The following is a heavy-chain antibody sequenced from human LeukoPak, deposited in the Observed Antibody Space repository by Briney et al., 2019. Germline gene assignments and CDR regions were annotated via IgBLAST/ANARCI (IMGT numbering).Heavy chain of an antibody. CDR2: INEGGSEK. J-gene: IGHJ4*02. D-gene: IGHD5-12*01. CDR3: ARDHGYAFDY. CDR1: GFTFSNYW. V-gene: IGHV3-7*01. Sequence: GGSLRLSCAASGFTFSNYWMSWVRQAPGKGLDWVAKINEGGSEKHYVDSVKGRFTISRDDAKNSLYLQMNSLRDEDTAVYYCARDHGYAFDYWGQGTLVTVSS.